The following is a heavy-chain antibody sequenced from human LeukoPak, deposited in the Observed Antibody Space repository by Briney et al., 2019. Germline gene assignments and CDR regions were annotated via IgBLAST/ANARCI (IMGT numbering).Heavy chain of an antibody. J-gene: IGHJ3*02. CDR2: FDPEDGET. CDR1: GYTLTELS. Sequence: ASVKVSCKVSGYTLTELSMHWVRQAPGKGLEWMGGFDPEDGETIYAQKFQGRVTMTEDTSTDTAYMELSSLRSEDTAVYYCARKDGYNSEDAFDIWGQGTMVTVSS. D-gene: IGHD5-12*01. V-gene: IGHV1-24*01. CDR3: ARKDGYNSEDAFDI.